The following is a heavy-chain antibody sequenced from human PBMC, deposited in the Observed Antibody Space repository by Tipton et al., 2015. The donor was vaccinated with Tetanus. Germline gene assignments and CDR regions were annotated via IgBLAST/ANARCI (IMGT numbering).Heavy chain of an antibody. Sequence: QLVQSGAEVKKPGASVRVSCKASGYPLTGHYMHWVRQAPGQGLEWMGWINPNTGGTKFSQKFQGRLTITGDTSIYTASMELSSLTSDDPAVYYCARLSSDYYYFGYWGQGTLVTVSS. J-gene: IGHJ4*02. CDR2: INPNTGGT. CDR1: GYPLTGHY. CDR3: ARLSSDYYYFGY. V-gene: IGHV1-2*02. D-gene: IGHD6-19*01.